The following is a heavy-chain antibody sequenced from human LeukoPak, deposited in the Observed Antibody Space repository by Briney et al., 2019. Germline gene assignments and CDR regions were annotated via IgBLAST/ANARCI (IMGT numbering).Heavy chain of an antibody. CDR1: GFTFSNSA. CDR2: LSGSGITT. J-gene: IGHJ4*01. Sequence: GGSLRLSRAASGFTFSNSAMSWVRQAPGKGLEWVATLSGSGITTYYADSVKGRFTISRDNSKNTLYLQMNTLRAEDSALYYCAKGIYSSGWSYFDYWGHGTPVTVSS. V-gene: IGHV3-23*01. CDR3: AKGIYSSGWSYFDY. D-gene: IGHD6-19*01.